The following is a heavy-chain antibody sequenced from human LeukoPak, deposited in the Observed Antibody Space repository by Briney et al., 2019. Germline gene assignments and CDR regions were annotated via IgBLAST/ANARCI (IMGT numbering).Heavy chain of an antibody. V-gene: IGHV5-51*01. Sequence: GASLQISCKRSGSIFTSYWIGWVPPLPGKGLEWTAINYPGDSDIRYSPSFQGQVSISADKSISTDYLQWSSLKASDNAMYYCARLLGGGGAFDYWGQGTLVTVSS. CDR2: NYPGDSDI. D-gene: IGHD3-16*01. CDR1: GSIFTSYW. CDR3: ARLLGGGGAFDY. J-gene: IGHJ4*02.